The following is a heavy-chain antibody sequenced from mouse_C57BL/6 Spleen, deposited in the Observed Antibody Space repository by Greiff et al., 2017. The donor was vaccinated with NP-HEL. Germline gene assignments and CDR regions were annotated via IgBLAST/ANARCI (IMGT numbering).Heavy chain of an antibody. CDR1: GYTFTEYT. Sequence: QVQLQQSGAELVKPGASVKLSCKASGYTFTEYTIHWVKQRPGQGLEWIGQIYPGDGDTNYNGKFKGKATLTADKSSSTAYMQLSSLTSEDSAVYFCARYYNDYRFDYWGQGTTLTVSS. D-gene: IGHD2-4*01. V-gene: IGHV1-80*01. CDR2: IYPGDGDT. J-gene: IGHJ2*01. CDR3: ARYYNDYRFDY.